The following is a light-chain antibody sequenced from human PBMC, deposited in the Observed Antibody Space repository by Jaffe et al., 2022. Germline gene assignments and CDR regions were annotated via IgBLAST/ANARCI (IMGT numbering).Light chain of an antibody. Sequence: QSALTQPPSASGSPGQSVAISCIGTSSDVGGYNYVSWYQQHPGKVPKLIIYEVTKRPSGVPDRFSGSKSGNTASLTVSGLQADDEADYYCASYGGVNNLIFGGGTKLTVL. CDR3: ASYGGVNNLI. CDR2: EVT. V-gene: IGLV2-8*01. CDR1: SSDVGGYNY. J-gene: IGLJ2*01.